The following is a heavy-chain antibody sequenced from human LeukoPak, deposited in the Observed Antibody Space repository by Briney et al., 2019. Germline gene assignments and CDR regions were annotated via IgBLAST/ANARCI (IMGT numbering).Heavy chain of an antibody. CDR2: ISSSSSTI. CDR1: GFTFSSYS. D-gene: IGHD3-22*01. CDR3: ARDYYDSSAHFDY. V-gene: IGHV3-48*04. Sequence: GGSLRLSCAASGFTFSSYSMNWVRQAPGKGLEWVSCISSSSSTIYYADSVKGRFTISRDNAKNSLYLQMNSLRAEDTAVYYCARDYYDSSAHFDYWGQGTLVTVSS. J-gene: IGHJ4*02.